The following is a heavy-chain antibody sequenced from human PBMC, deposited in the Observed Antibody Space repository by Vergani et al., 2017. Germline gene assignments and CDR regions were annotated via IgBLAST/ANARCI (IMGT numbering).Heavy chain of an antibody. D-gene: IGHD3-16*02. J-gene: IGHJ4*02. CDR3: ARDMLYYDYVWGSYRPPDYYFDY. CDR2: INPNSGGT. V-gene: IGHV1-2*02. CDR1: GYTFTGYY. Sequence: QVQLVQSGAEVKKPGASVKVSCKASGYTFTGYYMHWVRQAPGQGLEWMGWINPNSGGTNYAQKFQGRITMTRDTSIRTAYMELSRLRSDDTAVYYCARDMLYYDYVWGSYRPPDYYFDYWGQGSLVTVSS.